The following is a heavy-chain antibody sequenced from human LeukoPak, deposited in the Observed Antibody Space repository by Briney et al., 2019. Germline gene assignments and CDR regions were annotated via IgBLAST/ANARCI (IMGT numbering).Heavy chain of an antibody. CDR3: ALVTTVTYHY. Sequence: GGSLRLSCAASGFTFSTYSMNWVRQAPGKGLEWVSYISSSSSTIYYADSVKGRFTISRDNAKNSLYLQMNSLRDEDMAVYYCALVTTVTYHYWGQGTLVTVSS. D-gene: IGHD4-17*01. CDR2: ISSSSSTI. CDR1: GFTFSTYS. V-gene: IGHV3-48*02. J-gene: IGHJ4*02.